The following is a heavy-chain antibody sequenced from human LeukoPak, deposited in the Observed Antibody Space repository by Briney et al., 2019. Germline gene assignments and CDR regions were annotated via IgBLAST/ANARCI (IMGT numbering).Heavy chain of an antibody. J-gene: IGHJ6*02. D-gene: IGHD6-13*01. CDR3: AKDKADGMDV. V-gene: IGHV3-9*01. CDR2: ISWNSGSI. CDR1: GFTFDDYA. Sequence: GRSLRLSCAASGFTFDDYAMHWVRQAPGKGLEWASGISWNSGSIGYADSVKGRFTISRDNAKNSLYLQMNSLRAEDTALYYCAKDKADGMDVWGQGTTVTVSS.